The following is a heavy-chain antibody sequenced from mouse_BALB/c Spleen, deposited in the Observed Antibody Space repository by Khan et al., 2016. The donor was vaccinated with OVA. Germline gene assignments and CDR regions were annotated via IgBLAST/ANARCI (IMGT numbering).Heavy chain of an antibody. J-gene: IGHJ2*01. CDR3: ARIQGGDFDY. V-gene: IGHV3-2*02. Sequence: EVQLQESGPGLVKPSQSLSLTCTVTGYSITSDYAWNWIRQFPGNKLEWMGYIRYSGNTKYNPSLKSRISIHRDTSKNQFFLQLNFVTIEDTSTYYCARIQGGDFDYWGQGTTLTVSS. CDR2: IRYSGNT. CDR1: GYSITSDYA. D-gene: IGHD3-2*02.